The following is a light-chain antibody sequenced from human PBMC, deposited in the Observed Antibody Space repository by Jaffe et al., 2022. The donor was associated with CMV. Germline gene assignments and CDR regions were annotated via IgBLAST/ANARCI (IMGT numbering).Light chain of an antibody. V-gene: IGLV3-19*01. Sequence: SSELTQDPAVSVALGQTVAITCQGDSLRDYYASWYQQKPGQAPLLVIFNKNKRPSGIPDRFSGSSSGDTATLTITGAQAEDEADYYCHSRDTSGDHQGVFGTGTKVTVL. CDR2: NKN. CDR3: HSRDTSGDHQGV. J-gene: IGLJ1*01. CDR1: SLRDYY.